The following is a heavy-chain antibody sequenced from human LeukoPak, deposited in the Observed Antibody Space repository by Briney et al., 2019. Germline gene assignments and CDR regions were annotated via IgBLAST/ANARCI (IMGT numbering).Heavy chain of an antibody. CDR3: ARDREVRGVIITLHWFDP. CDR2: IIPIFGTA. V-gene: IGHV1-69*13. Sequence: PVKVSCKASGGTFSSYAISWVRQAPGQGLEWMGGIIPIFGTANYAQKFQGRVTITADESTSTAYMELSSLRSEDTAVYYCARDREVRGVIITLHWFDPWGQGTLVTVSS. D-gene: IGHD3-10*01. CDR1: GGTFSSYA. J-gene: IGHJ5*02.